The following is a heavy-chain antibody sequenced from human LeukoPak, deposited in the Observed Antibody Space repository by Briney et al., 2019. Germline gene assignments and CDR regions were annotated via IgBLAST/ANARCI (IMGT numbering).Heavy chain of an antibody. D-gene: IGHD3-10*01. J-gene: IGHJ3*02. CDR1: GYNFTSHW. V-gene: IGHV5-51*01. Sequence: GESLKISCKGSGYNFTSHWIVWVRQMPGKGLEWVGIVNPDDSDTKYSPSFQGQVIISADKSINTAYLQWGSLKASDTAMYYCARPFSWFGELLHDAFDIWGQGTMVTVSS. CDR2: VNPDDSDT. CDR3: ARPFSWFGELLHDAFDI.